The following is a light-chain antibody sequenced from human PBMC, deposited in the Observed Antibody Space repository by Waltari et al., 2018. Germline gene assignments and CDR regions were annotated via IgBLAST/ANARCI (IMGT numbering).Light chain of an antibody. CDR2: KAA. V-gene: IGKV1-5*03. CDR3: QQYRHNVYT. CDR1: QDISNW. Sequence: DIQMTQSPSTLSASVGDRVAITCRASQDISNWLAWYQQKPGKAPKLLIYKAASLAGGVPSRFSGSGSVTEFTLTISSLQPDDFATYYCQQYRHNVYTFGQGTKL. J-gene: IGKJ2*01.